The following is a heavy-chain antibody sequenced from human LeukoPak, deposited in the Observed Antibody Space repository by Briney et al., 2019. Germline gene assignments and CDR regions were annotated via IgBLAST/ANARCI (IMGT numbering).Heavy chain of an antibody. J-gene: IGHJ4*02. CDR2: LYTNGNT. CDR3: ARLSSISFND. Sequence: WEPLTLTCTVSGCSASGYYWSWIRQAPGRGLECILCLYTNGNTIYNASLKGRVTLSPDKSKNQFSLQLSSGTAADTAGYYCARLSSISFNDWGQGTLVTVSS. CDR1: GCSASGYY. V-gene: IGHV4-4*09. D-gene: IGHD6-6*01.